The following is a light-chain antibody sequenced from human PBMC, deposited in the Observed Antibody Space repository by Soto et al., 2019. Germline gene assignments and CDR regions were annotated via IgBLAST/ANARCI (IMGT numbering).Light chain of an antibody. Sequence: ETVLTHSPGTLSLSPGEGATLSFSASQGVSSNSLAWYQQKPGQAPRLLIYGASSRATGIPDRFRGSGSGTDFTLTISGLQPEDFATYFCQQSYSSPQTFGQGTKVDIK. CDR2: GAS. J-gene: IGKJ1*01. V-gene: IGKV3-20*01. CDR1: QGVSSNS. CDR3: QQSYSSPQT.